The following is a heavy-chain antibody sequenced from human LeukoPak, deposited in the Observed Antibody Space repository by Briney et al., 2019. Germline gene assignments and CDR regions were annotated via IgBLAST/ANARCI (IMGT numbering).Heavy chain of an antibody. CDR1: GGSISSSSYY. Sequence: SETLSLTCTVSGGSISSSSYYWGWIRQPPGKGLEWIGSIYYSGSTYYNPSLKSRVTISVDTSKNQFSLKLSSVTAADTAVYYCARLPVFLWFGEPKSCWFDPWGQGTLVTVSS. J-gene: IGHJ5*02. CDR3: ARLPVFLWFGEPKSCWFDP. CDR2: IYYSGST. V-gene: IGHV4-39*01. D-gene: IGHD3-10*01.